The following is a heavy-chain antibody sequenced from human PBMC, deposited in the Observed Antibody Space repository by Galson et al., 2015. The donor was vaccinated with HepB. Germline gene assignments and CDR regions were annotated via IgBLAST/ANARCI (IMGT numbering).Heavy chain of an antibody. CDR3: ARDPGSFDY. Sequence: SLRLSCATSGFTFSNYAMTWVRQAPGKGLDWVSTISGTGGSTYYADSVKGRFTISRDNSKNTLYLQMNSLRADDTAVYYCARDPGSFDYWGQGVLVSVSS. V-gene: IGHV3-23*01. CDR1: GFTFSNYA. CDR2: ISGTGGST. J-gene: IGHJ4*02.